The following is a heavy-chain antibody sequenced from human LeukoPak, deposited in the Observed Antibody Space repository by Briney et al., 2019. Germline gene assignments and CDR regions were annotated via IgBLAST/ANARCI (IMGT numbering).Heavy chain of an antibody. V-gene: IGHV3-48*03. Sequence: GGSLRLSCAASGFTFSSYEMNWVRQAPGKGLEWVSYISSSGSTIYYADSVKGRFTISRDNAKNSLYLQMNSLRAEDTAVYYCARDPYSSGWYYYGMDVWDQGTTVTVSS. CDR1: GFTFSSYE. CDR2: ISSSGSTI. J-gene: IGHJ6*02. D-gene: IGHD6-19*01. CDR3: ARDPYSSGWYYYGMDV.